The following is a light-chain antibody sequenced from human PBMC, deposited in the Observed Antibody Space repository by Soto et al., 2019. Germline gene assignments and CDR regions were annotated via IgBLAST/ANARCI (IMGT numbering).Light chain of an antibody. Sequence: QSVLTQPPSVSGAPGQRVTISCTGTRSNIGAGFDVNWYQQLPGTAPKLLIHGDSHRPSGVPDRFSGSKAGTSASLAITGLQADDEADYYCQSSDSSLKGVFGGGTKLTVL. J-gene: IGLJ2*01. CDR3: QSSDSSLKGV. V-gene: IGLV1-40*01. CDR1: RSNIGAGFD. CDR2: GDS.